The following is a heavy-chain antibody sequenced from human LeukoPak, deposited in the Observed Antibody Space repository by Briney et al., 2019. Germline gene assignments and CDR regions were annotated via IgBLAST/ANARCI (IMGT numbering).Heavy chain of an antibody. J-gene: IGHJ4*02. CDR1: GFTLSSYA. CDR3: ARELRAGYCTNGVCHTPFDY. Sequence: GGSLRLSCAASGFTLSSYAMSWVRQAPGKGLEWVSSMSGSSSYIYYAGSVKGRFTISRDNAKNSLYLQMNSLTAEDTAVYYCARELRAGYCTNGVCHTPFDYWGQGTLVTVSS. V-gene: IGHV3-21*01. CDR2: MSGSSSYI. D-gene: IGHD2-8*01.